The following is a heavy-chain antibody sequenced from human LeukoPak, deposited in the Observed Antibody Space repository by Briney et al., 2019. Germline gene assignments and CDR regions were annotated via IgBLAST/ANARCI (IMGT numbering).Heavy chain of an antibody. J-gene: IGHJ4*02. D-gene: IGHD4-17*01. Sequence: GGSLRLSCAASGFTFSNAWMSWVRQAPGKGREWVGRIKSKIDGSTTDYAAPVKGTFTISRDNSKNTLYLQMNSLKTEDTAVYYCTTDMTTVTTSWGQGTLVTVSS. CDR2: IKSKIDGSTT. CDR3: TTDMTTVTTS. V-gene: IGHV3-15*01. CDR1: GFTFSNAW.